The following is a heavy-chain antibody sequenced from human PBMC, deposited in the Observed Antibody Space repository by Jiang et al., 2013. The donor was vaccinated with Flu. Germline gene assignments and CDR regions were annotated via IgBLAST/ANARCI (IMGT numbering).Heavy chain of an antibody. CDR1: GYV. CDR3: AREPQWLVLWGGAGRGPFDY. D-gene: IGHD6-19*01. J-gene: IGHJ4*02. CDR2: SIIVEAP. V-gene: IGHV4-34*01. Sequence: GYVLEAGSASPHGRGRGVDWGKSIIVEAPTTTRPSKSRVTISVDTSKNQFSLKLSSVTAADTAVYYCAREPQWLVLWGGAGRGPFDYWGQGTLVTVSS.